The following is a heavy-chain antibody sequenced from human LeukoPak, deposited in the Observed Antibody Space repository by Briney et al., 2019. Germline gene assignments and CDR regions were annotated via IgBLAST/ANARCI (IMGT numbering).Heavy chain of an antibody. J-gene: IGHJ4*02. V-gene: IGHV3-23*01. CDR2: ISGSGGST. CDR1: GFTFSSYA. CDR3: AKDHRPLPDPSSGWY. Sequence: GGSLRLSCAASGFTFSSYAMSWVRQAPGKGLEWVSAISGSGGSTYYADSVKGRFTISRDNSKNTLYLQTNSLRAEDTAVYYCAKDHRPLPDPSSGWYWGQGTLVTVSS. D-gene: IGHD6-19*01.